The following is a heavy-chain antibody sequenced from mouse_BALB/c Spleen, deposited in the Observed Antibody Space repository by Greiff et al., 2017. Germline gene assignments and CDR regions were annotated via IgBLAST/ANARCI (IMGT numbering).Heavy chain of an antibody. CDR3: ARYYRYDGYYAMDD. V-gene: IGHV1-7*01. Sequence: VQLQESGAELAKPGASVKMSCKASGYTFTSYWMHWVKQRPGQGLEWIGYINPSTGYTEYNQKFKDKATLTADKSSSTAYMQLSSLTSEDSAVYYCARYYRYDGYYAMDDWGQGTSVTVSS. D-gene: IGHD2-14*01. CDR1: GYTFTSYW. J-gene: IGHJ4*01. CDR2: INPSTGYT.